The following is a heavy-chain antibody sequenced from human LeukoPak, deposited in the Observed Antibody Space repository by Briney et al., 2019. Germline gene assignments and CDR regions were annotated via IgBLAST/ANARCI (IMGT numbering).Heavy chain of an antibody. CDR3: ARGRRDYYDSSGYYYPDY. J-gene: IGHJ4*02. V-gene: IGHV4-34*01. D-gene: IGHD3-22*01. Sequence: SETLSLTCAVYGGSFSGYYWSWIRQPPGKGLEWIGEINHSGSTNYNPSLKGRVTISVDTSKNQFSLKLSSVTAADTAVYYCARGRRDYYDSSGYYYPDYWGQGTLVTVSS. CDR2: INHSGST. CDR1: GGSFSGYY.